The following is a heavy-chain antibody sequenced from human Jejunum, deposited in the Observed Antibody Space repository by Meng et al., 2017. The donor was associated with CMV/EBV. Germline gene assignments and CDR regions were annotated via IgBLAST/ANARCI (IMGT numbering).Heavy chain of an antibody. V-gene: IGHV3-7*01. CDR3: ARDEGTHGWFDP. Sequence: AASGFRLNSYWMSWVRQAPGKGLEWVANINQDGSETYYVDSVKGRFTISRDNAKNSLYLQMNSLRAEDTAVYYCARDEGTHGWFDPWGQGTLVTVSS. D-gene: IGHD3-10*01. CDR1: GFRLNSYW. CDR2: INQDGSET. J-gene: IGHJ5*02.